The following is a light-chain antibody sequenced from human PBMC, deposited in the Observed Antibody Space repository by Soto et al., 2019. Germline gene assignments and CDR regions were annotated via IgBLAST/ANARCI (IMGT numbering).Light chain of an antibody. CDR1: SSNIGAGNG. J-gene: IGLJ3*02. CDR3: QTAATSLGVV. CDR2: QNN. V-gene: IGLV1-40*01. Sequence: QSELTQPPSVSGAPGQRVTISCTGSSSNIGAGNGVHWYQHLPGAAPKLVIFQNNIRPSGVPHRFSGSQSDTSASLAITGLQAEDEADYYCQTAATSLGVVFGGGTKLTVL.